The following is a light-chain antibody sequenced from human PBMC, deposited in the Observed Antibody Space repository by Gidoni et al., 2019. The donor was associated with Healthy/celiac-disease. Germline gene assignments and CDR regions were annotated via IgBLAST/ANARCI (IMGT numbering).Light chain of an antibody. CDR1: QSVSSSY. J-gene: IGKJ1*01. Sequence: EIVLTQYPGTLSLSPGERATLYCRASQSVSSSYLAWYQQTPGQAPRLLLYGASNRATGVPDSFSGSGSGTDFTLTISRLEPEDFAVYYSQQYGSSGWTFXXXTKVEIK. V-gene: IGKV3-20*01. CDR3: QQYGSSGWT. CDR2: GAS.